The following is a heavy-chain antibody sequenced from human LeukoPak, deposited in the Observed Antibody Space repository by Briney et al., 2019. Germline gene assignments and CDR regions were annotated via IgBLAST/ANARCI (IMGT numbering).Heavy chain of an antibody. CDR2: INHSGST. Sequence: SETPSLTCAVYGGSFSGYYWSWIRQPPGKGLEWIGEINHSGSTNYKPSLKSRVTVSVDTSKNQFSPKLSSVTAADTAVYYCAAADPGRYFDYWGQGTLVTVSS. CDR1: GGSFSGYY. V-gene: IGHV4-34*01. D-gene: IGHD6-13*01. J-gene: IGHJ4*02. CDR3: AAADPGRYFDY.